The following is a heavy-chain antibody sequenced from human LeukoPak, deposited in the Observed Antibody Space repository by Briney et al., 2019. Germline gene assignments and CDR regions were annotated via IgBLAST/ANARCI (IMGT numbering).Heavy chain of an antibody. CDR2: INPNSGGT. CDR1: GYTFTGYY. D-gene: IGHD6-19*01. Sequence: ASVKVSCKASGYTFTGYYMHWVRQAPGQGLEWMGRINPNSGGTNYAQKFQSRVTMTRDTSISTAYMELSRLRSDDTAVYYCARARDLQWLVRNYYYYCGMDVWGQGTTVTVSS. V-gene: IGHV1-2*06. J-gene: IGHJ6*02. CDR3: ARARDLQWLVRNYYYYCGMDV.